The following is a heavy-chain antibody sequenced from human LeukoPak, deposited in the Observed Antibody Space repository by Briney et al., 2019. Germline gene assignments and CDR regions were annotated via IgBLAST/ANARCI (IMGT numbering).Heavy chain of an antibody. CDR3: ARVGGIAAAGNYFDY. V-gene: IGHV1-3*01. D-gene: IGHD6-13*01. CDR2: INAGNGNT. J-gene: IGHJ4*02. CDR1: GYTFTSYA. Sequence: ASVKVSCKASGYTFTSYAMHWVRQAPGQRLEWLGWINAGNGNTKYSQKFQGRVTITRDTSTSTVYMELSSLRSEDTAVYYCARVGGIAAAGNYFDYWGQGTLVTVSS.